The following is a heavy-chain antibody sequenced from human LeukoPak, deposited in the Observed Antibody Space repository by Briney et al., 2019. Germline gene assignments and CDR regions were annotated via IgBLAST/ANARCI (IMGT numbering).Heavy chain of an antibody. CDR1: GGSISTYY. CDR3: ARVLAATIFGVVTPRDWFDP. CDR2: IYSDGNV. J-gene: IGHJ5*02. V-gene: IGHV4-4*07. Sequence: SETLSLTCTVSGGSISTYYWSWIRQPAGKGLQWIGRIYSDGNVKYNPSLKSRVTISVDTSKNQFSLKLSSVTAADTAVYYCARVLAATIFGVVTPRDWFDPWGQGTLVTVSS. D-gene: IGHD3-3*01.